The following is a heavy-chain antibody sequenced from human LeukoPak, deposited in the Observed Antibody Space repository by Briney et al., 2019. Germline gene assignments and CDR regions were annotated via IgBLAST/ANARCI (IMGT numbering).Heavy chain of an antibody. CDR3: ARGGDYVGQDNWFDP. CDR2: IYYSGST. V-gene: IGHV4-59*01. D-gene: IGHD4-17*01. CDR1: GGSISSYY. J-gene: IGHJ5*02. Sequence: SETLSLTCTVSGGSISSYYWSWIRQPPGKGLEWIGYIYYSGSTNYNPSLKSRVTISVDTSKNQFSLKLSSVTAADTAVYYCARGGDYVGQDNWFDPWAQGTLVTVSS.